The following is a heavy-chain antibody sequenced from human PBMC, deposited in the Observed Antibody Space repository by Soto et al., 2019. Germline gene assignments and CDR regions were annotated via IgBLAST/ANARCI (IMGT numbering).Heavy chain of an antibody. Sequence: PSETLSLTCAVSGGSISSYYWSWIRQPPGKGLEWIGYIYYSGSTNYNPSLKSRVTISVDTSKNQFSLKLSSVTAADTAVYYCERAAYGSGSSPGDYYYYGMDVWGQGTTVTVSS. CDR1: GGSISSYY. CDR3: ERAAYGSGSSPGDYYYYGMDV. J-gene: IGHJ6*02. V-gene: IGHV4-59*01. D-gene: IGHD3-10*01. CDR2: IYYSGST.